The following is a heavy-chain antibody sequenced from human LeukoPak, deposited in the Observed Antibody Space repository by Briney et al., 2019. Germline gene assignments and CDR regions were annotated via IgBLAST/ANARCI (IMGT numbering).Heavy chain of an antibody. CDR2: TYYSGST. J-gene: IGHJ3*02. CDR1: GGSISSSSYY. V-gene: IGHV4-39*01. Sequence: PSETLSLTCTVSGGSISSSSYYWGWIRQPPGKGLEWFGSTYYSGSTYYNPSLKSRATISVNTSKNEFSLKLSPVTAADTAVYYCARHQWLGAFDIWVQGTMVSVPS. CDR3: ARHQWLGAFDI. D-gene: IGHD6-19*01.